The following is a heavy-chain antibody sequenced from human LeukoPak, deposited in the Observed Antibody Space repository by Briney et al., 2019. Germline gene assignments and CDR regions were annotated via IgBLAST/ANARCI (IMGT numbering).Heavy chain of an antibody. V-gene: IGHV1-2*02. J-gene: IGHJ4*02. CDR3: ARQLGNYYRAFDF. CDR2: INPARAGA. Sequence: ASVKVSCKPSGYTFTNYYIHWVRQAPGQGPEWVGWINPARAGAAFAPKFQGRVSMTWDSSITTAFMDLTSLRSNDTAIYYCARQLGNYYRAFDFWGQGTLVTVSS. D-gene: IGHD1-26*01. CDR1: GYTFTNYY.